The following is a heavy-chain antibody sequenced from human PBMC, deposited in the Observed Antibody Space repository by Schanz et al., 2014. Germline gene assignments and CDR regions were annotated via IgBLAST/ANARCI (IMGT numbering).Heavy chain of an antibody. CDR1: GGSVSRGGDY. D-gene: IGHD4-17*01. CDR2: ISYSGST. V-gene: IGHV4-31*03. CDR3: ARDRGHGDLPGDI. Sequence: QVQLQASGPGLVKPSQTLSLTCTVSGGSVSRGGDYWSWIRQHPGKGLEWIGFISYSGSTYYNPSLKSRVAISVDTSKNQFSLNLSSATAADAAVYYCARDRGHGDLPGDIWGQGTMVTVSA. J-gene: IGHJ3*02.